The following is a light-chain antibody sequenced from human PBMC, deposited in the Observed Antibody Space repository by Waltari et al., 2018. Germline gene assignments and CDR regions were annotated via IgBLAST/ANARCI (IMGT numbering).Light chain of an antibody. V-gene: IGKV2-28*01. CDR1: RSLLHSNGNTY. J-gene: IGKJ4*01. Sequence: DIVLTQSPLSLPVTPGEPASISCRSSRSLLHSNGNTYLDWYLQKPGQSPQLLIYLGSTRASGVPDRFSGSGSGTDFTLKISRVEAEDVGVYYCMQAVQIPITFGGGTKVEIK. CDR3: MQAVQIPIT. CDR2: LGS.